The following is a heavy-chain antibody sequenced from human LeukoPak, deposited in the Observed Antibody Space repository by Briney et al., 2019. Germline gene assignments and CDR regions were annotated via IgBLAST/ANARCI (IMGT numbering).Heavy chain of an antibody. V-gene: IGHV4-61*02. CDR3: ARDRGVWVGATGYYYYYGMDV. Sequence: SETLSLTCTVSGGSISSSSYYWSWIRQPAGKGLEWIGRIYTSGSTNYNPSLKSRVTMSVDTSKNQFSLKLSSVTAADTAVYYCARDRGVWVGATGYYYYYGMDVWGQGTTVTVSS. D-gene: IGHD1-26*01. CDR1: GGSISSSSYY. CDR2: IYTSGST. J-gene: IGHJ6*02.